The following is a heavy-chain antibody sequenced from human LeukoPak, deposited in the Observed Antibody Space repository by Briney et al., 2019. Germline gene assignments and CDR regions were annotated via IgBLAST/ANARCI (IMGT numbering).Heavy chain of an antibody. CDR3: AKECDYSPGHKFDL. D-gene: IGHD3-10*01. Sequence: GGSLRLSCAASGFTFSSYAMSWVRQAPGKGPEWVSVLFTGGAGALYADSVRGRFTISGDTSKTTLYLQMNGLRAEDTAVYYCAKECDYSPGHKFDLWGRGTLVTVSS. CDR1: GFTFSSYA. CDR2: LFTGGAGA. J-gene: IGHJ5*02. V-gene: IGHV3-23*03.